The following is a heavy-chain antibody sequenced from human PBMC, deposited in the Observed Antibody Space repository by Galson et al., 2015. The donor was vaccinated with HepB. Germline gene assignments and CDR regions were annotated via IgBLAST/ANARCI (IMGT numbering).Heavy chain of an antibody. CDR1: GFTFSSYS. Sequence: LRLSCAASGFTFSSYSMNWVRQAPGKGLEWISYISSSSSAIYDADSVKGRFTISRDNAKNSLYLQMNSLRDDDTAVYYCARALGRWGPQVVDYWGQGTLVTVSS. CDR3: ARALGRWGPQVVDY. J-gene: IGHJ4*02. CDR2: ISSSSSAI. V-gene: IGHV3-48*02. D-gene: IGHD3-16*01.